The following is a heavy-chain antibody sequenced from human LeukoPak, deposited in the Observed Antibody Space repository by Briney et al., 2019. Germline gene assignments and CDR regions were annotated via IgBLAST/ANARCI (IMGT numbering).Heavy chain of an antibody. CDR1: GFTFSSYW. J-gene: IGHJ5*02. CDR2: IKQEGSEK. D-gene: IGHD1-26*01. CDR3: ARADFYFHDTLGRKGFDL. Sequence: QAGGSLRLSCGASGFTFSSYWMTWVRQAPGKGLEWVANIKQEGSEKYYVDSVKGRFTISRDNAKNSLYLQMNSLRADDAGVYFCARADFYFHDTLGRKGFDLWGQGTLVTVSS. V-gene: IGHV3-7*01.